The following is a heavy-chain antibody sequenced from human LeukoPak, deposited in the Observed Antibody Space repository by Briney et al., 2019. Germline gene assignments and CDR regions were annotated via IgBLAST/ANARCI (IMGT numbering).Heavy chain of an antibody. J-gene: IGHJ4*02. V-gene: IGHV1-3*01. CDR3: ARGIWNSGSWGPYYFDS. CDR2: INAGNGKI. D-gene: IGHD1-7*01. CDR1: GYIFSDYA. Sequence: ASVEVSCKASGYIFSDYAMQWVRQAPGQGPEWMGWINAGNGKIKYSQKFQDRVSITRDTSATTAYMELSSLRSEDTAVYYCARGIWNSGSWGPYYFDSWGQGTLVTVSS.